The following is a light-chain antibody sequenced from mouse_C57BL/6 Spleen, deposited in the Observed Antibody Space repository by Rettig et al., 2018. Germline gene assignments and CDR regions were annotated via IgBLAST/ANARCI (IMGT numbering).Light chain of an antibody. CDR2: ATS. CDR1: STISY. Sequence: QIVLSQSPAILSASPGEKVTMTCRASSTISYMLWYQQKPGSSPKPWIYATSNLASGVPARFSGSGSGTSYSLTISRVEAEDAATYYCQQWSSNPPTFGGGTKLEIK. V-gene: IGKV4-72*01. CDR3: QQWSSNPPT. J-gene: IGKJ2*01.